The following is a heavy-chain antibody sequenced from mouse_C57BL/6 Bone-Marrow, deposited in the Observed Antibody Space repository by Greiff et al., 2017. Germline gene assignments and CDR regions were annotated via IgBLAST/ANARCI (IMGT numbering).Heavy chain of an antibody. D-gene: IGHD1-1*01. CDR1: GFTFSDFY. V-gene: IGHV7-1*01. J-gene: IGHJ1*03. CDR2: SRNKANDYTT. Sequence: EVMLVESGGGLVQSGRSLRLSCATSGFTFSDFYMEWVRQAPGKGLEWIAASRNKANDYTTEYSASVKGRFIVSRDTSQSILYLQMNALSAEDTAIYYCARDARSSYWYFDVWGTGTTVTVSA. CDR3: ARDARSSYWYFDV.